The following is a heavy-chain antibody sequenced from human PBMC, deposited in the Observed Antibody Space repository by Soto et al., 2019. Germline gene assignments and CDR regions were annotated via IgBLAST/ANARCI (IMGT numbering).Heavy chain of an antibody. Sequence: EVQLVESGGGLVKPGGSLRLSCAASGFTFSNAWMSWVRQAPGKGLEWVGRIKSKTDGGTTDYAATVKVRFTISRDDSKNTLYLQMNSLKTEDTAVYYCNTDYAVVPAAHALGGQGTLVTVSS. CDR2: IKSKTDGGTT. J-gene: IGHJ4*02. CDR3: NTDYAVVPAAHAL. D-gene: IGHD2-2*01. CDR1: GFTFSNAW. V-gene: IGHV3-15*01.